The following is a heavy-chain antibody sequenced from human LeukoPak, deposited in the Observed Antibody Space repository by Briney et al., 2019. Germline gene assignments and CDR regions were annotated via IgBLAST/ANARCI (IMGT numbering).Heavy chain of an antibody. CDR2: IYRTGST. J-gene: IGHJ5*02. Sequence: PSETLSLTCTVSDYSISSGFFWGWVRQSPGKGLEWIGNIYRTGSTNYHPSLKSRVTISVDTSKNQFSLKVSSVSAADTAVYYCARAYSSSWYWNWFDPWGQGTLVTVSS. D-gene: IGHD6-13*01. CDR3: ARAYSSSWYWNWFDP. CDR1: DYSISSGFF. V-gene: IGHV4-38-2*02.